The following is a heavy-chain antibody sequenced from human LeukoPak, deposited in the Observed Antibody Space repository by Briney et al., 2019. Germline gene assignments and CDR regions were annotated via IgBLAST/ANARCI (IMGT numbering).Heavy chain of an antibody. D-gene: IGHD3-22*01. Sequence: SETLSLTCTVSGGSISSYYWSWIRQPAGKGLEWIGRIYTSGSTNYNPSLKSRVTMSVDTSKNQFSLKLSSVTAADTAVYYCARNEMNYYDSSGYSFDPWGQGTLVTVSS. J-gene: IGHJ5*02. CDR2: IYTSGST. CDR3: ARNEMNYYDSSGYSFDP. V-gene: IGHV4-4*07. CDR1: GGSISSYY.